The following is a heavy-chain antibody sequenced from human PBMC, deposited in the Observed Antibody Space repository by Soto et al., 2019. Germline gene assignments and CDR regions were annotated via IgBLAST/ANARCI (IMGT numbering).Heavy chain of an antibody. CDR3: AREYTETVDGPTPYYFDS. Sequence: PSETLSLTCIVSGDSISNYYRSWLRQSAGKGLEWIGRTYVTGDTNYNPSLKSRVTMSVDTTKNQLSLRLRSVTAADTAVYSCAREYTETVDGPTPYYFDSWGQGTPVTVSS. CDR1: GDSISNYY. J-gene: IGHJ4*02. D-gene: IGHD6-19*01. V-gene: IGHV4-4*07. CDR2: TYVTGDT.